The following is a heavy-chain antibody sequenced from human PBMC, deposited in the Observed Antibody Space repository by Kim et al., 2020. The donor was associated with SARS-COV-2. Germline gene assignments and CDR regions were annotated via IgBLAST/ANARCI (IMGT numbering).Heavy chain of an antibody. CDR3: ARRGLGYCSGGSCYSGFDY. J-gene: IGHJ4*02. D-gene: IGHD2-15*01. V-gene: IGHV4-59*08. Sequence: KDRVTIAVDTSKNQFSLKLSSVTAADTAVYYCARRGLGYCSGGSCYSGFDYWGQGTLVTVSS.